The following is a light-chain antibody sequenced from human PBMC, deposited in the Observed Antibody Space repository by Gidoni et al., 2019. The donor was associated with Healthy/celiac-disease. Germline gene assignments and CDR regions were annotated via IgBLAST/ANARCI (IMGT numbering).Light chain of an antibody. J-gene: IGKJ3*01. V-gene: IGKV1-39*01. CDR2: AAS. CDR1: QSISSY. Sequence: DIQLTHSPSSLSASVGDRGPITCRASQSISSYLNWYQQKPRKAPKLLIYAASSLQSGVPSRFSGSGSGTEFTLTISSLQPEDFETYYCQQSYSTPRIFTFGHGTKVDIK. CDR3: QQSYSTPRIFT.